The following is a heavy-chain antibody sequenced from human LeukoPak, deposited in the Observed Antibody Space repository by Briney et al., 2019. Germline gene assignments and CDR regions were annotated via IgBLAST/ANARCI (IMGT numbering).Heavy chain of an antibody. CDR1: GYTFTSYY. D-gene: IGHD3-10*01. J-gene: IGHJ6*03. CDR2: INPSGGST. V-gene: IGHV1-46*01. Sequence: ASVKVSCKASGYTFTSYYMHWVRQAPGQGLEWMGIINPSGGSTSYAQKFQGRVTMTRDMSTSTVYMELSSLRSEDTAVYYCARGSYGSGSYCIDYYYYMDVWGKGTTVTVSS. CDR3: ARGSYGSGSYCIDYYYYMDV.